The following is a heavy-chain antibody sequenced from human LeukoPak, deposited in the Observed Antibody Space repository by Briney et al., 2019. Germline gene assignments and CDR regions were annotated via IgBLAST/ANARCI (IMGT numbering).Heavy chain of an antibody. CDR1: GGSISSYY. V-gene: IGHV4-59*01. J-gene: IGHJ4*02. CDR2: IYYSGST. Sequence: SETLSLTCTVSGGSISSYYWSWIRQPPGKGLEWIGYIYYSGSTNYNPPLKSRVTISVDTSKNQFSLKLSSVTAADTAVYYCARAPQHSVATISGYFDYWGQGTLVTVSS. D-gene: IGHD5-12*01. CDR3: ARAPQHSVATISGYFDY.